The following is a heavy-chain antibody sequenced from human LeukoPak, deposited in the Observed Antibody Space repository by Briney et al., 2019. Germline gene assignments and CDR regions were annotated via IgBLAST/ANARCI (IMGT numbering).Heavy chain of an antibody. CDR3: AKDIDILTGRDY. CDR1: GFTFSSYA. CDR2: ISGSGGST. J-gene: IGHJ4*02. Sequence: GGSLRLSCAASGFTFSSYAMSWVRQAPGKGLEWVSAISGSGGSTYYADSVKGRVTISRDNSKNTLYLQMNSLRAEDTAVYYCAKDIDILTGRDYWGQGTLVTVSS. D-gene: IGHD3-9*01. V-gene: IGHV3-23*01.